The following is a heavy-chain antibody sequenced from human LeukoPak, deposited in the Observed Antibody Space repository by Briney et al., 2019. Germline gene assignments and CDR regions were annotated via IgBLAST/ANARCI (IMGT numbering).Heavy chain of an antibody. CDR1: GFTFSSYS. V-gene: IGHV3-48*01. D-gene: IGHD1-26*01. CDR3: AYTFNGSPDY. J-gene: IGHJ4*02. Sequence: GGSLRLSCAASGFTFSSYSMNWVRQAPGKGLEWVSYISSSSSTIYYADSVKGRFTISRDNSKSSLYLQMNSLRTEDAAMYYCAYTFNGSPDYWGQGTLVTVSS. CDR2: ISSSSSTI.